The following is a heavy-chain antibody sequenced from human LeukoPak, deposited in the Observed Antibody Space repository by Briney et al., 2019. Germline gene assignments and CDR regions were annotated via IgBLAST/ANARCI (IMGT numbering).Heavy chain of an antibody. CDR3: AKDLGSCSSTSCYGYLGHGMDV. CDR2: VSGPGGST. Sequence: GGSLRLSCAASGFTFSSYVMSWVRQAPGEGLEWVSGVSGPGGSTYYADSVKGRFTISRDNSKNTLYLQMNSLRAEDTAVYYCAKDLGSCSSTSCYGYLGHGMDVWGQGTTVTVSS. V-gene: IGHV3-23*01. J-gene: IGHJ6*02. CDR1: GFTFSSYV. D-gene: IGHD2-2*01.